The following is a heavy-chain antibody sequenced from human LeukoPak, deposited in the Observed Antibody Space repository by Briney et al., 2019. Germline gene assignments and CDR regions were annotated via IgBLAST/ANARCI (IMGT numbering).Heavy chain of an antibody. CDR1: GGSISSTNW. Sequence: SETLSLTCGVSGGSISSTNWWSWVRQPPGQGLEWIGEISLSGRTNYNPSLKSRLIMSVDLPENHISLKLTSVTAADTAVYYCAREGGFYRPLDYSGQGTLVTVSS. J-gene: IGHJ4*02. CDR2: ISLSGRT. D-gene: IGHD3-3*01. V-gene: IGHV4-4*02. CDR3: AREGGFYRPLDY.